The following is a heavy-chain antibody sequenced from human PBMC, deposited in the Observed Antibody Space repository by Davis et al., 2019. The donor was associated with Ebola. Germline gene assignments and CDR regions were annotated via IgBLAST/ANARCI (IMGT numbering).Heavy chain of an antibody. D-gene: IGHD6-6*01. V-gene: IGHV3-53*01. CDR1: GFTVSSNY. CDR3: ARDGPLAARPVGFDY. J-gene: IGHJ4*02. Sequence: GGSLRLSCAASGFTVSSNYMSWVRQAPGKGLEWVSVIYSGGSTYYADSVKGRFTISRHNSKNALYLQMNSLRAEDTAVYYCARDGPLAARPVGFDYWGQGTLVTVSS. CDR2: IYSGGST.